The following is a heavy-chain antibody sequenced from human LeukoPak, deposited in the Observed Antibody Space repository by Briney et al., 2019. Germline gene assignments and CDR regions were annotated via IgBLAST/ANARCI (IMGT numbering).Heavy chain of an antibody. Sequence: PSETLSLTCTVSGGSIRSYYWSWIRQPPGKGLEWIGYIYSSGNSYYNPSLKSRVTISVDTSKNQFSLKLSSVTAADTAVYYCARAPGYGPGWRQDYWGQGALVTVSS. V-gene: IGHV4-59*01. J-gene: IGHJ4*02. CDR1: GGSIRSYY. CDR2: IYSSGNS. CDR3: ARAPGYGPGWRQDY. D-gene: IGHD5-18*01.